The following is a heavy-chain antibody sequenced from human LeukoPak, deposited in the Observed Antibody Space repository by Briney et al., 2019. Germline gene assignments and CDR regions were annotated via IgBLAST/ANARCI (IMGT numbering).Heavy chain of an antibody. CDR3: ARASSGSYRDYYYYYYMDV. D-gene: IGHD1-26*01. CDR1: GFTFNNYA. Sequence: GGSLRLSCAASGFTFNNYAMSWVRQAPGKGLEWVSAISGGGGATYYADSVKGRFTISRDNSKNTLYLQMNSLRAEDTAVYYCARASSGSYRDYYYYYYMDVWGKGTTVTISS. J-gene: IGHJ6*03. CDR2: ISGGGGAT. V-gene: IGHV3-23*01.